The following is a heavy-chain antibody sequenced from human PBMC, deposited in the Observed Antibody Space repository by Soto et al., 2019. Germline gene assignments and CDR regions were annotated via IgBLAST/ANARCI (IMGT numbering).Heavy chain of an antibody. Sequence: SGPTLVTPTETLTLTCTVSGFSLSKARMGVSWIRQPPGKALEWLAHIFWNDERSYNTSLKSRLTISRDTSKSQVVLTMTNVDPVDTGTYFCARALREGLPIYYFDSWGQ. CDR3: ARALREGLPIYYFDS. V-gene: IGHV2-26*01. CDR2: IFWNDER. CDR1: GFSLSKARMG. J-gene: IGHJ4*02. D-gene: IGHD1-26*01.